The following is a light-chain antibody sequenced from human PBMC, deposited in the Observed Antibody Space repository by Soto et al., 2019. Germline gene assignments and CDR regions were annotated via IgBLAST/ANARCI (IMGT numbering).Light chain of an antibody. CDR1: QSVSSN. CDR2: GAS. CDR3: QQYHNWWT. Sequence: EMVLTQSPGTLSLSTGERATLSCRASQSVSSNLAWYQQKPGQAPRLLIYGASTRATGIPARFSGSGSGTEFTLTISSLQSEDFAVYYCQQYHNWWTFGQGTK. V-gene: IGKV3-15*01. J-gene: IGKJ1*01.